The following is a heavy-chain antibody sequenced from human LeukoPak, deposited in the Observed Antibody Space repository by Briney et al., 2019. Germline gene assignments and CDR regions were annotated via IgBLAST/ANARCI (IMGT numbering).Heavy chain of an antibody. D-gene: IGHD5-18*01. CDR2: INPNNGGT. CDR1: GYTFTGSY. Sequence: ASVKVSCKASGYTFTGSYIHWVRQAPGQGLEWMGWINPNNGGTNCAQKFQGSITMTRDTSINTAYMELSRLKSDDTAVYYCARTHKGYSYGIDYWGQGTLVTVSS. J-gene: IGHJ4*02. CDR3: ARTHKGYSYGIDY. V-gene: IGHV1-2*02.